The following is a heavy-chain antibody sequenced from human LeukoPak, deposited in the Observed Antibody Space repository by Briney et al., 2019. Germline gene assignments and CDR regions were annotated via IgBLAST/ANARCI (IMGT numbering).Heavy chain of an antibody. Sequence: SETLSLTCTVSGGSMSTYYWSWIRQPPGKGLEWIGRIYTSGSTNYNPSLKSRVTISVDTSKNQFSLKLSSVTAADTAVHYCAGQYSSSWYAWFDPWGQGTLVTVSS. J-gene: IGHJ5*02. CDR3: AGQYSSSWYAWFDP. D-gene: IGHD6-13*01. CDR1: GGSMSTYY. V-gene: IGHV4-4*08. CDR2: IYTSGST.